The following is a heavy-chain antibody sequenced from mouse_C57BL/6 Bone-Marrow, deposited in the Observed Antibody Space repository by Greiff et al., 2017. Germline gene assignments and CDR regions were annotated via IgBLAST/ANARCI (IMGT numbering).Heavy chain of an antibody. J-gene: IGHJ2*01. CDR2: IYPSDSET. CDR1: GYTFTSYW. V-gene: IGHV1-61*01. CDR3: ARTLGNYYGSSYDY. D-gene: IGHD1-1*01. Sequence: QVQLQQPGAELVRPGSSVKLSCKASGYTFTSYWMDWVKQRPGQGLEWIGNIYPSDSETHYNQKFKDKATLTVAKSSSTAYMQLSSLTSEDSAVYYCARTLGNYYGSSYDYWGQGTTRTVAS.